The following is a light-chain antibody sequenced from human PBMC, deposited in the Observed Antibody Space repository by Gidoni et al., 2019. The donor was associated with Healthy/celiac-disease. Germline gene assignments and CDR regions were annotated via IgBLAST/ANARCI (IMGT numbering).Light chain of an antibody. J-gene: IGKJ2*01. CDR1: QSVNSN. CDR3: QQYNNWRT. CDR2: VAS. V-gene: IGKV3-15*01. Sequence: EIVMTQSPATLSVSPGERATLSCRASQSVNSNLAWYQQKPGQAPRLLIYVASTRATGIPARFSGSGSGTEFTLTISSLQSEDFAVYYCQQYNNWRTFGQGTKLEIK.